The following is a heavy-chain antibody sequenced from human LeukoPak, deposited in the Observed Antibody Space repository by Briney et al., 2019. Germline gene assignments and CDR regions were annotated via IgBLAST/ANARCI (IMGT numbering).Heavy chain of an antibody. Sequence: GGSLRLSCAASGFTFSSYSMNWVRQAPGKGLEWVSSISSSSSYIYYADSVKGRFTISRDNAKNSLYLQMNSLRAEDTAVYYCARVVTMVRGVIPGWFDPWGQGTLVTVSS. V-gene: IGHV3-21*01. CDR1: GFTFSSYS. J-gene: IGHJ5*02. CDR2: ISSSSSYI. D-gene: IGHD3-10*01. CDR3: ARVVTMVRGVIPGWFDP.